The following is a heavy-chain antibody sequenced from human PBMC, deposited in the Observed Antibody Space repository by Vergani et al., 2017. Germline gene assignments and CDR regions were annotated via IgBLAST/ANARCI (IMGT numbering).Heavy chain of an antibody. CDR1: GFPFNRYG. Sequence: VRLVESGGGLVQLGGSLRLPCAASGFPFNRYGMQWVRQAPGKGLEWVAYVLFDGSNEYYADSVKGRFIVSRDNSNDALYLQMNSLRTDDTAVYYCAXDLAYCHEGSCALWGQGSVVTVSS. V-gene: IGHV3-30*03. CDR3: AXDLAYCHEGSCAL. J-gene: IGHJ4*02. CDR2: VLFDGSNE. D-gene: IGHD2-15*01.